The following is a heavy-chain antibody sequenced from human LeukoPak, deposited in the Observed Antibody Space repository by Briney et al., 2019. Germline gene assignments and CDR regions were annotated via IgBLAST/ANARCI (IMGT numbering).Heavy chain of an antibody. D-gene: IGHD3-22*01. CDR3: ARVPGRVVVPTNY. CDR1: GFTFSSYA. Sequence: GGSLRLSCAASGFTFSSYAMHWVRQAPGKGLEYVSAISSNGGSTYYANSVKGRFTISRDNAKNSLYLQMNSLRAEDTAVYYCARVPGRVVVPTNYWGQGTLVTVSS. V-gene: IGHV3-64*01. CDR2: ISSNGGST. J-gene: IGHJ4*02.